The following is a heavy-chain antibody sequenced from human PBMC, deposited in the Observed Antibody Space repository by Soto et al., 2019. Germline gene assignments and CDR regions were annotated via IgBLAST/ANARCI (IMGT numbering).Heavy chain of an antibody. CDR1: GYTFTGYY. Sequence: QVQLVQSGAEVKKPGASVKVSCKASGYTFTGYYMHWVRQAPGQGLEWMGWINPNSGGTNYAQKLKDGATRPGAPPITTPYRELSRLKPADTAVYYCARVSFFRNAPPAHGGKGPRVTVPS. CDR3: ARVSFFRNAPPAH. J-gene: IGHJ4*02. V-gene: IGHV1-2*02. CDR2: INPNSGGT. D-gene: IGHD3-16*02.